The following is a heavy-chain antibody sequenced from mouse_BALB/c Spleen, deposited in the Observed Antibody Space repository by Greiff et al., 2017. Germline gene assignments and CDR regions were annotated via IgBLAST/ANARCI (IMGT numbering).Heavy chain of an antibody. CDR3: ARGYGYDDVFAY. J-gene: IGHJ3*01. Sequence: EVKVVESGGGLVKPGGSLKLSCAASGFTFSSYAMSWVRQTPEKRLEWVASISSGGSTYYPDSVKGRFTISRDNARNILYLQMSSLRSEDTAMYYCARGYGYDDVFAYWGQGTLVTVSA. CDR1: GFTFSSYA. CDR2: ISSGGST. V-gene: IGHV5-6-5*01. D-gene: IGHD2-2*01.